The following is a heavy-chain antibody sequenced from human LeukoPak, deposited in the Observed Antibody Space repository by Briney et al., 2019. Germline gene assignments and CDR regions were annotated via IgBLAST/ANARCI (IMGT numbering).Heavy chain of an antibody. D-gene: IGHD6-13*01. J-gene: IGHJ4*02. Sequence: PGGSLRLSCVVSGITLSNYAMSWVRQAPGKGLEWVSGMSGSGGGTKYADSVKGRFTISRDNAKNTLYLQMNSLRAEDTAVYYCASASSHRIAAGGDYWGQGTLVTVSS. CDR1: GITLSNYA. CDR3: ASASSHRIAAGGDY. CDR2: MSGSGGGT. V-gene: IGHV3-23*01.